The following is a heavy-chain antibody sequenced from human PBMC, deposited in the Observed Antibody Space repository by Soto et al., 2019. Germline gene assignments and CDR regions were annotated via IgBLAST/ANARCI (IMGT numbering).Heavy chain of an antibody. CDR1: GFTVSSNY. J-gene: IGHJ3*02. V-gene: IGHV3-53*02. D-gene: IGHD1-7*01. CDR3: ARDGYNWNYGAFDI. Sequence: EVQLVETGGGLIQPGGSLRLSCAASGFTVSSNYMSWVRQAPGKGLEWVSVIYSGGSTYYADSVKGRFTISIDNSKNTLYLQMNSLRAEDTAVYYCARDGYNWNYGAFDIWGQGTMVTVSS. CDR2: IYSGGST.